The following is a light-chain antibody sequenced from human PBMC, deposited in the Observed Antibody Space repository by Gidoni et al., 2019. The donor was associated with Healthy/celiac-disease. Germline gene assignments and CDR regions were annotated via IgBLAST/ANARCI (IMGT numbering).Light chain of an antibody. V-gene: IGKV3-11*01. J-gene: IGKJ5*01. CDR3: QQRSNWPIT. Sequence: EIVLTQSPATLSLSPGERATLSCRASQSVSSYLAWYQQKPGQAPRLLIYAAANRATGIPARFRGSGSGTDFTLTISSREPEDFAVYYCQQRSNWPITFGQGTRLEIK. CDR2: AAA. CDR1: QSVSSY.